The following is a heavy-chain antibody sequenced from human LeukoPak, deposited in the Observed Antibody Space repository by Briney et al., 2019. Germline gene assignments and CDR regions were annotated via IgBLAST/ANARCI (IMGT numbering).Heavy chain of an antibody. D-gene: IGHD2-15*01. J-gene: IGHJ4*02. CDR1: GYTFTGYY. CDR3: ASGSGPGWFPFDY. V-gene: IGHV1-2*02. Sequence: ASVKVSCKASGYTFTGYYMHWVRQAPGQGLEWMGWINPNSGGTNYAQKFQGRVTMTMDTSISTAYMELSRLRSDDTAVYYCASGSGPGWFPFDYWGQGTLVTVSS. CDR2: INPNSGGT.